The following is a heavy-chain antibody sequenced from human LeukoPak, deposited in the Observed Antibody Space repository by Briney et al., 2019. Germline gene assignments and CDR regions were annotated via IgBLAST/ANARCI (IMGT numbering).Heavy chain of an antibody. CDR3: ARDLRGITGTTSYYYMDV. Sequence: SVKVSCKASGGTFSSYAISWVRQAPGEGLEWLGGIIPIFGTANYAQKFQGRVTITADKSTSTAYMELSSLRSEDTAVYYCARDLRGITGTTSYYYMDVWGKGTTVTVSS. D-gene: IGHD1-20*01. CDR1: GGTFSSYA. CDR2: IIPIFGTA. J-gene: IGHJ6*03. V-gene: IGHV1-69*06.